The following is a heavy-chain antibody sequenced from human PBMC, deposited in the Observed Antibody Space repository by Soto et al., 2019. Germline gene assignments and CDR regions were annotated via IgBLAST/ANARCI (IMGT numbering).Heavy chain of an antibody. CDR3: AAGGGLPRHY. V-gene: IGHV4-30-2*01. CDR1: GGSISSGGYS. J-gene: IGHJ4*03. D-gene: IGHD5-12*01. Sequence: PSETLSLTCAVSGGSISSGGYSWSWIRQPPGKGLEWIGYIYHSGSTYYNPSLKSRVTISVDRSKNQFSLKLSSVTAADTAVYYCAAGGGLPRHYWDRGTVVTVSS. CDR2: IYHSGST.